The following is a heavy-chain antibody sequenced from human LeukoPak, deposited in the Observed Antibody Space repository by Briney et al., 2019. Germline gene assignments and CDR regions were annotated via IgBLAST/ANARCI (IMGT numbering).Heavy chain of an antibody. CDR1: GFTFSSYA. Sequence: GGSLRLSCAVSGFTFSSYAMSWVRQAPGKGLEWVSAISGSGGSTYYADSVKGRFTISRDNSKNTLYLQMNSLRAEDTAVYYCVKDGDYDILTGYPYWGQGTLVTVSS. J-gene: IGHJ4*02. CDR2: ISGSGGST. V-gene: IGHV3-23*01. CDR3: VKDGDYDILTGYPY. D-gene: IGHD3-9*01.